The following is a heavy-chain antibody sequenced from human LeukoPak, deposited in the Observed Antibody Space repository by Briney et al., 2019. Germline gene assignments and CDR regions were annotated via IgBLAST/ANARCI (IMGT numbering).Heavy chain of an antibody. CDR1: GYTFTSYD. CDR3: TRDRRIRGVIVFDP. Sequence: GASVKVSCKASGYTFTSYDISWVRQTTGQGLEWMGWINPDSGMAESAPKFQGRVTITRNTSINTAYMEMTGLTLEDTAVYYCTRDRRIRGVIVFDPWGQGTQVIVSS. D-gene: IGHD3-10*01. CDR2: INPDSGMA. J-gene: IGHJ5*02. V-gene: IGHV1-8*03.